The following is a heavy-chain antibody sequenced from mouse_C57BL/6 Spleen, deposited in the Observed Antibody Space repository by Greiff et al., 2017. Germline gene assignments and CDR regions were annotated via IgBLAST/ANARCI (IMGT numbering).Heavy chain of an antibody. CDR2: IYPGSGST. CDR3: ARKAYGSGNYYAMDY. Sequence: VQLQQPGAELVKPGASVKMSCKASGYTFTSYWITWVKQRPGQGLEWIGDIYPGSGSTNYNEKFKSKATLTVDTSSSTAYMQLSSLTSEDSAVYYCARKAYGSGNYYAMDYWGQGTSVTVSS. CDR1: GYTFTSYW. J-gene: IGHJ4*01. D-gene: IGHD1-1*01. V-gene: IGHV1-55*01.